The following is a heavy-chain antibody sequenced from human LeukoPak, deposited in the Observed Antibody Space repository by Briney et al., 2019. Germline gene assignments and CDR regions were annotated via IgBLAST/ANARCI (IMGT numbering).Heavy chain of an antibody. Sequence: GASVKVSCKASGRTFSSYAISWVRQAPGQGLEWMGRIIPIFGTANYAQKFQGRVTITTDESTSTAYMELSSLRSEDTAVYYCASSYCSGGSCYGSLYYYYYYMDVWGKGTTVTVSS. D-gene: IGHD2-15*01. CDR2: IIPIFGTA. CDR3: ASSYCSGGSCYGSLYYYYYYMDV. V-gene: IGHV1-69*05. J-gene: IGHJ6*03. CDR1: GRTFSSYA.